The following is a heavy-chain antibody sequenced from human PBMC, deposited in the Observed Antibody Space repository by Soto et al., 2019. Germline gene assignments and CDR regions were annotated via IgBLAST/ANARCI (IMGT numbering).Heavy chain of an antibody. CDR2: IWYDGSNK. D-gene: IGHD6-19*01. Sequence: QVQLVESGGGVVQPGRSLRLSCAASGFTFSSYGMHWVRQAPGMGLEWVAVIWYDGSNKYYADSVKGRFTISRDNSKNTLYLQMNSLRAEDTAVYYCARDGTIGQWLVADYWGQGTLVTVSS. CDR1: GFTFSSYG. CDR3: ARDGTIGQWLVADY. V-gene: IGHV3-33*01. J-gene: IGHJ4*02.